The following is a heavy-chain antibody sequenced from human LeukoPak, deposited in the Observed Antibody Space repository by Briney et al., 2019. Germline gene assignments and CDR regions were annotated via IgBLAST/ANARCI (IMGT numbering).Heavy chain of an antibody. CDR1: GFTFSSYN. CDR3: ARGKSYWYFDL. V-gene: IGHV3-21*01. J-gene: IGHJ2*01. Sequence: GGSLRLSCAASGFTFSSYNMNWVRQAPGKGLEWVSSISSSSSYIYYADSVKGRFTISRDNAKNSLYLQMNSLRAEDTAVYYCARGKSYWYFDLWGRGTLVTVSS. CDR2: ISSSSSYI.